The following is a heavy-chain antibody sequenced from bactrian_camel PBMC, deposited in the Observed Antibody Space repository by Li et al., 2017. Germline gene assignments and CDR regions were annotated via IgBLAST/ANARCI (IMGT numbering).Heavy chain of an antibody. CDR3: VLGGGSR. V-gene: IGHV3S6*01. J-gene: IGHJ4*01. Sequence: QVQLVESGGGLVQPGGSLRLSCAASGFTFSSYYINWVRQAPGKGLEWVSSIVSDGTNTHYADSVRGRFTISRDDAKNTVYLQMNVLKSEDTALYYCVLGGGSRWGQGTQVTVS. CDR1: GFTFSSYY. CDR2: IVSDGTNT. D-gene: IGHD5*01.